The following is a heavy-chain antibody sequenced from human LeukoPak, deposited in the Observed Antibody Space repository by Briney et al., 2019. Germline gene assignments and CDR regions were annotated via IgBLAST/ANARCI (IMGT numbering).Heavy chain of an antibody. CDR1: GFTFSSYG. Sequence: GGSLRLSCAASGFTFSSYGMHWVRQAPGKGLEWVAVISYDGSNKYYADSVKGRFTISRDNSKNTLYLQMNSLRAEDTAVYYCAKYSKARIQLWEYFDYWGQGTQVTVSS. CDR2: ISYDGSNK. J-gene: IGHJ4*02. D-gene: IGHD5-18*01. V-gene: IGHV3-30*18. CDR3: AKYSKARIQLWEYFDY.